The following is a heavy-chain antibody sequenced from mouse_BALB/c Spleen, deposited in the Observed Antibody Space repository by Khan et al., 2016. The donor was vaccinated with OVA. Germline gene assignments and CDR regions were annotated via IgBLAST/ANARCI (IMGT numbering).Heavy chain of an antibody. CDR2: VSTYYGNT. CDR3: ARDDGYSLFAY. CDR1: DYTFTDYP. Sequence: QVQLQQPGPELVRPGVSVKISCKGSDYTFTDYPMHWVQQSHVKSLEWIGAVSTYYGNTNYNQKFKGKAIMTVDKSSSTAYMELARLTSEDSAIYYCARDDGYSLFAYWGQGTLVTVSA. D-gene: IGHD2-3*01. J-gene: IGHJ3*01. V-gene: IGHV1S137*01.